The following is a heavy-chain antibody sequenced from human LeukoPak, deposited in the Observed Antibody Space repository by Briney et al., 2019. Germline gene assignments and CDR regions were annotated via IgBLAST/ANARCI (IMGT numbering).Heavy chain of an antibody. CDR1: GFTFNTYA. Sequence: PGGSLRLSCVASGFTFNTYAMSWVRQAPGKGLEWVSALSSSGVGPYYADSVKGRFSISRDNSKNTMYLQMKSLRAEDTAEYFCAKDGYYYDSSGYYDGGYFDYWGQGTLVTVSS. V-gene: IGHV3-23*01. CDR3: AKDGYYYDSSGYYDGGYFDY. CDR2: LSSSGVGP. D-gene: IGHD3-22*01. J-gene: IGHJ4*02.